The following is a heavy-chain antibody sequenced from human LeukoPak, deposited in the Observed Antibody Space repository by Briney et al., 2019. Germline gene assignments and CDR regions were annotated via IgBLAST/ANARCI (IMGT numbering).Heavy chain of an antibody. CDR3: ARRAGAYSHPYDY. CDR2: IYSGTI. V-gene: IGHV3-53*01. CDR1: GFTVSSNS. D-gene: IGHD4/OR15-4a*01. J-gene: IGHJ4*02. Sequence: GGSLRLSCTVSGFTVSSNSMSWVRQAPGKGLEWVSFIYSGTIHYSDSVKGRFTISRDNSKNTLYLQMNSLRAEDTTVYYCARRAGAYSHPYDYWGQGALVTVSS.